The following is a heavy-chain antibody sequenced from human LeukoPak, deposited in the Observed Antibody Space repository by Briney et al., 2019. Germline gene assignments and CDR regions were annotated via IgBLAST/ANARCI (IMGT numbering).Heavy chain of an antibody. D-gene: IGHD4-17*01. Sequence: GGSLRLSCAASGFTFSSYGMHWVRQAPGKGLEWVAVISYDGSNKYYADSVKGRFTISRDNSKNTLYLQMNSLRAEDTAVYYCAKDLDYGDLSGAFDIWGQGTMVTVSS. J-gene: IGHJ3*02. CDR3: AKDLDYGDLSGAFDI. V-gene: IGHV3-30*18. CDR2: ISYDGSNK. CDR1: GFTFSSYG.